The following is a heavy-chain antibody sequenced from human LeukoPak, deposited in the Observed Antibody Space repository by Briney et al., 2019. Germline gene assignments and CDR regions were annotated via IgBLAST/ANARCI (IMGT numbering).Heavy chain of an antibody. CDR3: AKGGSGPYYYYYYMDV. CDR2: ISYDGSSK. Sequence: GGSLRLPCAASGFTFSSYAMHWVRQAPGKGLEWVAIISYDGSSKHYEDSAKGRFTISRDNSKNTLYLQMNSLRAEDTAVYYCAKGGSGPYYYYYYMDVWGKGTTDTVSS. J-gene: IGHJ6*03. CDR1: GFTFSSYA. D-gene: IGHD2-15*01. V-gene: IGHV3-30*18.